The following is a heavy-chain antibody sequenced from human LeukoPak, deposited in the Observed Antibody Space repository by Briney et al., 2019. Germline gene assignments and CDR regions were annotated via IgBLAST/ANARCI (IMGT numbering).Heavy chain of an antibody. V-gene: IGHV3-23*01. CDR2: ISGSGGST. D-gene: IGHD4-17*01. J-gene: IGHJ4*02. CDR3: AKDGYGVLDY. CDR1: GFTFSSYV. Sequence: PGGSLRLSCAASGFTFSSYVMSWVRQAPGKGLEWVSDISGSGGSTHYADSVKGRFTISRENSQNTLYLQMNSLRAEDTAVYYCAKDGYGVLDYWGQGTLVTVSS.